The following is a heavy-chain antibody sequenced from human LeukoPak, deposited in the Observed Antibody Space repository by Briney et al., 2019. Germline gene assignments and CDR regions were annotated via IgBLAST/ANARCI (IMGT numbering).Heavy chain of an antibody. CDR2: IYHSGST. CDR3: ARDGGIVTGSGPLRGLDP. V-gene: IGHV4-4*02. Sequence: SGTLSLTCAVSGGSISSSNWWSWVRQPPGKGLEWIGEIYHSGSTNYNPSLKSRVTISVDKSKNQFSLKLSSVTAADTAVYYCARDGGIVTGSGPLRGLDPWGQGTLVTVSS. J-gene: IGHJ5*02. D-gene: IGHD1-26*01. CDR1: GGSISSSNW.